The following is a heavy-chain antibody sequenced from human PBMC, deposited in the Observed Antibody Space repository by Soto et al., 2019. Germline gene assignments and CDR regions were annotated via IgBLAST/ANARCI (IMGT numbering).Heavy chain of an antibody. J-gene: IGHJ4*02. CDR3: ARPDPLNDY. V-gene: IGHV5-51*01. CDR1: GYTFANYW. Sequence: GESLKISCESSGYTFANYWIGWVRQVPGKGLEWVAIIYPSDSRTIYSPSFQGHVTISADKSISTAYLQWSSLKASDTAMYYCARPDPLNDYWGQGTLVTVSS. CDR2: IYPSDSRT.